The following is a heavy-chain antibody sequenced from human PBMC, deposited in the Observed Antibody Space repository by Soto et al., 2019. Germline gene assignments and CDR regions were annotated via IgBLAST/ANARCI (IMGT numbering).Heavy chain of an antibody. CDR2: IYYSGST. J-gene: IGHJ4*02. V-gene: IGHV4-39*01. CDR3: ARHARHYDFWSGYYLPFDY. CDR1: GGSISSSSYY. Sequence: QLQLQESGPGLVKPSETLSLTCTVSGGSISSSSYYWGWIRQPPGKGLEWIGSIYYSGSTYYNPYLKSRVPISVDTSKNQFSLKLSSVTAADTAVYYCARHARHYDFWSGYYLPFDYWGQGTLVTVSS. D-gene: IGHD3-3*01.